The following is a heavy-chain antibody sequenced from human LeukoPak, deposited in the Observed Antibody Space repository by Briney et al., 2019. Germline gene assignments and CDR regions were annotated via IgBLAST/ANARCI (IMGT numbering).Heavy chain of an antibody. J-gene: IGHJ4*02. CDR2: IWYDGSNK. Sequence: GGSLRLSCAASGFTFSSYGMHWVRQAPGKGLEWVAVIWYDGSNKYYADSVKGRFTISRDNSKDTLYLQMNSLRAEDSAIYYCAKKYCSGPCSGIPYDSWGQGTLVTVSS. D-gene: IGHD2-15*01. V-gene: IGHV3-33*06. CDR1: GFTFSSYG. CDR3: AKKYCSGPCSGIPYDS.